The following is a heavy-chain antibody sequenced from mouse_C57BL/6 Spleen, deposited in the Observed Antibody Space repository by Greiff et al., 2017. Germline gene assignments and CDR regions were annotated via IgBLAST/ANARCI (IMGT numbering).Heavy chain of an antibody. D-gene: IGHD1-1*01. CDR2: IEPETGGT. Sequence: QVQLLQSGAELVRPAASVTLTCKVSGYTFTDCEFHWVMQTSLDGLVWSGAIEPETGGTAYNQKFKGKAIMTADKSSSTAYMELRSLTSEDSAAYYCARSPLLSTTVVASYYFGDWGQGTTLTVSS. V-gene: IGHV1-15*01. CDR3: ARSPLLSTTVVASYYFGD. J-gene: IGHJ2*01. CDR1: GYTFTDCE.